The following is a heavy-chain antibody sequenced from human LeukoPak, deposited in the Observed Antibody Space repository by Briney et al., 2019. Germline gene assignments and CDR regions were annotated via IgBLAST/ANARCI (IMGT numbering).Heavy chain of an antibody. Sequence: GGSLRRSCAASGFTFSSYEMNWVRQAPGKGLEWVSYISSSGSTIYYADSVKGRFTISRDNAKNSLHLQMNSLRAEDTAVYYCARKYYYGSGRSWGQGTLVTVSS. CDR1: GFTFSSYE. CDR2: ISSSGSTI. J-gene: IGHJ1*01. CDR3: ARKYYYGSGRS. V-gene: IGHV3-48*03. D-gene: IGHD3-10*01.